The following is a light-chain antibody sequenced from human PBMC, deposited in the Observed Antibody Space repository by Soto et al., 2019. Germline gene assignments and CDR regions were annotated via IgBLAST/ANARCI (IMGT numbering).Light chain of an antibody. CDR1: QHISRW. J-gene: IGKJ3*01. Sequence: DIQMTQSLSSASASVGDRVTITCRASQHISRWLAWYQQKPGEAPKLLITAASTLQSGVPSRFSGSGSGTDFTLTIISLQPEDFATYYCLQAYKFPHTFGPGTTVDIK. CDR3: LQAYKFPHT. CDR2: AAS. V-gene: IGKV1D-12*01.